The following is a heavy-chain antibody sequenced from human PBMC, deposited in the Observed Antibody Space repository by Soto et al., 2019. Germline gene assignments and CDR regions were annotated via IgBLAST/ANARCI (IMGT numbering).Heavy chain of an antibody. J-gene: IGHJ5*02. D-gene: IGHD2-21*01. CDR1: GFTFSTYS. Sequence: GGSLRLSCVGSGFTFSTYSFNWVRQAPGKGLEWIAFISSSAVTITYADSVRGRFTISRENAKNSVYLQMNSLRDEDTALYYCAKLPLLRVVDNWFAPWGQGTQVTVSS. V-gene: IGHV3-48*02. CDR2: ISSSAVTI. CDR3: AKLPLLRVVDNWFAP.